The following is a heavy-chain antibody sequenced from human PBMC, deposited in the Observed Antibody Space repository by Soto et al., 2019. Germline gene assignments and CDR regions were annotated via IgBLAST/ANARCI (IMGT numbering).Heavy chain of an antibody. CDR1: GFKFSSCG. CDR2: VTYEENEI. J-gene: IGHJ4*02. V-gene: IGHV3-30*18. Sequence: QVQLVESGGGVIQPGRALRLSCAASGFKFSSCGMHWVRRAPGKGLEWVAVVTYEENEIHYADSVKGRFTISRDNSKNMVYLEMDSLRVEDTAVYYCVKEQSSGYWRTADYWGQGTLITVSS. CDR3: VKEQSSGYWRTADY. D-gene: IGHD5-12*01.